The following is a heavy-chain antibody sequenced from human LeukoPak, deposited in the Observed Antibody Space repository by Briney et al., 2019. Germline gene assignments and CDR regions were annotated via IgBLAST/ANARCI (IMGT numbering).Heavy chain of an antibody. CDR1: GGSISSPY. CDR3: ARGVEMATVVDY. Sequence: SETLSLTCTVSGGSISSPYWSWIRQPPGKGLEWIGYIYYSGSTSYNPSLKSRVTISVDTSKNQFSLKLSSVTAADTAVYYCARGVEMATVVDYWGQGTLVTVSS. D-gene: IGHD5-24*01. CDR2: IYYSGST. V-gene: IGHV4-59*11. J-gene: IGHJ4*02.